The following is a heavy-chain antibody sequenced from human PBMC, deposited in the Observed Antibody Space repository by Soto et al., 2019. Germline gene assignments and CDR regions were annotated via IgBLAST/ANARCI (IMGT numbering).Heavy chain of an antibody. CDR3: AKGDNLGPKTGYAFDP. D-gene: IGHD5-12*01. J-gene: IGHJ5*02. CDR1: GDSVSSNTAS. CDR2: TYFRSKWYN. V-gene: IGHV6-1*01. Sequence: PSQTLSLTCAISGDSVSSNTASWNRIRQSPSRGLEWLGRTYFRSKWYNDYAVSVKSRIIINPDTSNNQFSLQLNSVTPDDTAVYFCAKGDNLGPKTGYAFDPWGQGIMVTVSS.